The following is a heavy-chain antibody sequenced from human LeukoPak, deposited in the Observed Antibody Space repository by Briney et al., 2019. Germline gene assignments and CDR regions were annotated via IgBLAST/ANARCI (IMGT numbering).Heavy chain of an antibody. CDR1: RFTFSDYY. D-gene: IGHD3-22*01. V-gene: IGHV3-11*01. Sequence: GGSLRLSCAASRFTFSDYYMSWIRQAPGKGLEWVSYISSSGSTIYYADSVKGRFTISRDNAKNSLYLQMNSLRAEDTAVYYCARVLSDYYDSSGYYYWGQGTLVTVSS. J-gene: IGHJ4*02. CDR2: ISSSGSTI. CDR3: ARVLSDYYDSSGYYY.